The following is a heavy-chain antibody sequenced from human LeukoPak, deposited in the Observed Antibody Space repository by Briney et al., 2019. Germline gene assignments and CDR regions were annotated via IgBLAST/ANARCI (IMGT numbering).Heavy chain of an antibody. CDR3: ARDGGY. CDR1: GFTFSSYG. D-gene: IGHD3-16*01. CDR2: ISGTGSTM. Sequence: PGGSLRLSCAASGFTFSSYGMNWVRQAPGKGLEWVSYISGTGSTMYYADSVKGRFTISRDNTKNSLYLQMNSLRVEDTAVYYCARDGGYWGQGTLVTVSS. V-gene: IGHV3-48*03. J-gene: IGHJ4*02.